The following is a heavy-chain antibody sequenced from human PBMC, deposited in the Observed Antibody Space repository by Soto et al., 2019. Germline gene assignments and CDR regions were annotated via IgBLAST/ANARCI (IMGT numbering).Heavy chain of an antibody. V-gene: IGHV4-31*03. J-gene: IGHJ4*02. CDR2: IFFSGNT. CDR1: GGSILNGGHY. Sequence: QVQLQESGPGLLKPSQTLSLTCTVSGGSILNGGHYWTWIRQHPGKGLEWIGRIFFSGNTHYNPALKSRLTFSLDTAKNQFSLKLTSVTAADTAIYYCARYNYGGMLDFWGPGTLVTVSS. CDR3: ARYNYGGMLDF. D-gene: IGHD4-17*01.